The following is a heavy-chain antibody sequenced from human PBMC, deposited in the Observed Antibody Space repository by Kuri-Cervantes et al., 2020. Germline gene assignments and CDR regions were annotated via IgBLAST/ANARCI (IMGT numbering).Heavy chain of an antibody. CDR2: IWYDGSNK. Sequence: GGSLRLSCAASGFTFSSYGMHWVRQAPGKGLEWVAVIWYDGSNKYYADSVKGRFTISRDNSKNTLYLQMNSLRAEDTAVYYCAKESARSWYSGWFDPWGQGTLVTVSS. CDR1: GFTFSSYG. V-gene: IGHV3-33*06. CDR3: AKESARSWYSGWFDP. J-gene: IGHJ5*02. D-gene: IGHD6-13*01.